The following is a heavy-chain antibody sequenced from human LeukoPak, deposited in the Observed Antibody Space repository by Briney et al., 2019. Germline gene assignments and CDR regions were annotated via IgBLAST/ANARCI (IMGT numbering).Heavy chain of an antibody. CDR3: ARDGRNYYGSGSPYFDY. Sequence: ASVKVSCKASGYTFTSYAMHWVRQAPGQRLEWMGWINAGNGNTKYSQKFQGRVTITRDTSASTAYMELSSLRSEDTAVYYCARDGRNYYGSGSPYFDYWGQGTLVTVSS. CDR2: INAGNGNT. J-gene: IGHJ4*02. D-gene: IGHD3-10*01. CDR1: GYTFTSYA. V-gene: IGHV1-3*01.